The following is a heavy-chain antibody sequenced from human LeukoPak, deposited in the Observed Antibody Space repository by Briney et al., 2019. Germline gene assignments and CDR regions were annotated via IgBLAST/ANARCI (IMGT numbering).Heavy chain of an antibody. Sequence: GGSLRLSCSASGFTFSNFAMSWVRQAPGKGLEWVLAVSSDGINTYYTDSLKGRFTTSRDNSKNTVFLQMRSLTAEDTAVYYCAKPFGFLEWLYGGYFDSWGQGTLVTVSS. CDR1: GFTFSNFA. V-gene: IGHV3-23*01. D-gene: IGHD3-3*01. J-gene: IGHJ4*02. CDR3: AKPFGFLEWLYGGYFDS. CDR2: VSSDGINT.